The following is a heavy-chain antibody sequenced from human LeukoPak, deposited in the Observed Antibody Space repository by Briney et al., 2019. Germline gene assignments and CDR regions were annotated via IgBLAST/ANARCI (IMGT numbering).Heavy chain of an antibody. D-gene: IGHD3-3*01. V-gene: IGHV4-39*01. CDR3: ARRSYDFWSGYPPGYYMDV. CDR1: GGSISSSSYY. CDR2: IYYSGST. Sequence: PSETLSLTCTVSGGSISSSSYYWGWIRQPPGKGLEWIGSIYYSGSTYYNPSLKSRVTISVDTSKNQFSLKLSSVTASDTAVYYCARRSYDFWSGYPPGYYMDVWGKGTTVTVSS. J-gene: IGHJ6*03.